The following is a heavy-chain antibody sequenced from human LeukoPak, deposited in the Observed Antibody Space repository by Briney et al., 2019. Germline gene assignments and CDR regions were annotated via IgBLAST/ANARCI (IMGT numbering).Heavy chain of an antibody. CDR3: ARHNPSYKYCSGGSCLMDV. CDR2: IYPGDSDT. CDR1: GYSFTSYW. J-gene: IGHJ6*03. Sequence: GESLKIFCKGSGYSFTSYWIGWVRQMPGKGLEWMGIIYPGDSDTRYSPSFQGQVTISADKSISTAYLQWSSLKASDTAMYYCARHNPSYKYCSGGSCLMDVWGKGTTVTVSS. V-gene: IGHV5-51*01. D-gene: IGHD2-15*01.